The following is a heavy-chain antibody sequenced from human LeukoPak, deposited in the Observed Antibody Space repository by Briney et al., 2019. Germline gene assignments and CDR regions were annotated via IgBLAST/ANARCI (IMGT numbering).Heavy chain of an antibody. CDR3: AAGRNYYGSGSYAPDDAFDI. Sequence: ASVKVSCKASGYTFTVYYMHWVRQAPGQGLEWMGWINPNSGGTNYAQKFQGRVTMTRDTSISTAYVELSRLRSDDTAVYYCAAGRNYYGSGSYAPDDAFDIWGQGTKVTVSS. V-gene: IGHV1-2*02. J-gene: IGHJ3*02. CDR1: GYTFTVYY. CDR2: INPNSGGT. D-gene: IGHD3-10*01.